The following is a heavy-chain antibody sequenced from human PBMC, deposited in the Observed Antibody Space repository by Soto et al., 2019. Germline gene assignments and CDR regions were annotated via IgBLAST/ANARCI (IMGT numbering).Heavy chain of an antibody. J-gene: IGHJ4*02. D-gene: IGHD2-15*01. V-gene: IGHV3-15*01. CDR1: GFNFSNAW. CDR2: IKTKTDGGTT. Sequence: EVQLVESGGDLVKPGGSLRLSCAASGFNFSNAWMIWVRQVPGKGLEWVGRIKTKTDGGTTAYAAPVEGRFTISRDDSKDTLYLQMNSLKTEDTAVYYCTTARWFTYYFDYWGQGALVTVSS. CDR3: TTARWFTYYFDY.